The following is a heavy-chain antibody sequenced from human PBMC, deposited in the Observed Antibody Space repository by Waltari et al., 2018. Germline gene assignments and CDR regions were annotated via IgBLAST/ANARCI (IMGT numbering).Heavy chain of an antibody. CDR3: ARGGYDLDY. V-gene: IGHV4-59*11. CDR1: GGSISSHY. CDR2: IYYSGST. D-gene: IGHD3-22*01. J-gene: IGHJ4*02. Sequence: QVQLQESGPGLVKPSETLSLPCTASGGSISSHYWSWIRQPPGKGLEWIGYIYYSGSTNYNPSLKSRVTISVDTSKNQFSLKLSSVTAADTAVYYCARGGYDLDYWGQGTLVTVSS.